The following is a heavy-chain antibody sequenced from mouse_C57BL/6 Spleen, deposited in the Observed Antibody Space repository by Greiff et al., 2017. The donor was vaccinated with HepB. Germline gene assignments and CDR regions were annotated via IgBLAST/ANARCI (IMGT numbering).Heavy chain of an antibody. CDR3: ARHEDYGSSLGYFDV. Sequence: EVQVVESGGGLVQPGGSLKLSCAASGFTFSDYGMAWVRQAPRKGPEWVAFISNLAYSIYYADTVTGRFTISRENAKNTLYLEMSSLRSEDTAMYYCARHEDYGSSLGYFDVWGTGTTVTVSS. V-gene: IGHV5-15*01. J-gene: IGHJ1*03. CDR1: GFTFSDYG. CDR2: ISNLAYSI. D-gene: IGHD1-1*01.